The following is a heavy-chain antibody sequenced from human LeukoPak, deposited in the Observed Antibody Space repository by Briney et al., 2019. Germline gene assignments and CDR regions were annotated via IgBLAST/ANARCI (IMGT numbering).Heavy chain of an antibody. J-gene: IGHJ4*02. Sequence: AGGSLRLSCAASGFTFSSYSMNWVRQAPGKGLEWVSYISSSGSTIYYADSVKGRFTISRDNAKNSLYLQMNSLRAEDTAVYYCARGGAQYCSSTSCLDYWGQGTLVTVSS. CDR3: ARGGAQYCSSTSCLDY. CDR2: ISSSGSTI. V-gene: IGHV3-48*04. CDR1: GFTFSSYS. D-gene: IGHD2-2*01.